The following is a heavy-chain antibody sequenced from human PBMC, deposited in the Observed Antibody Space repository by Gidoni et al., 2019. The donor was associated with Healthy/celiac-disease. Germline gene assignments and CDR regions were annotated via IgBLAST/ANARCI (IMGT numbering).Heavy chain of an antibody. CDR2: IKQDGSEK. CDR1: GFTFSSDW. Sequence: EVQLVESGGGLVQPGGSLRLPCAASGFTFSSDWMSWVRQAPGKGLEWVANIKQDGSEKYYVDSVKGRFTISRDNAKNSLYLQMNSLRAEDTAVYYCARDLVGWLEDFYYYGMDVWGQGTTVTVSS. V-gene: IGHV3-7*01. CDR3: ARDLVGWLEDFYYYGMDV. D-gene: IGHD6-19*01. J-gene: IGHJ6*02.